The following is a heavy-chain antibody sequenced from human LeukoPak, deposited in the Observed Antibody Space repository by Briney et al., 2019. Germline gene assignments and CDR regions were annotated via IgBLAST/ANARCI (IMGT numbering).Heavy chain of an antibody. D-gene: IGHD2-2*01. CDR3: ARDQYQLPWVFDY. J-gene: IGHJ4*02. Sequence: ASVKVSCKASGYTFTSYDINWVRQATGQGLEWMGWMNPNSGNTGYAQKFQGRVTITADESTSTAYMELSSLRSEDTAVYYCARDQYQLPWVFDYWGQGTLVTVSS. CDR1: GYTFTSYD. V-gene: IGHV1-8*03. CDR2: MNPNSGNT.